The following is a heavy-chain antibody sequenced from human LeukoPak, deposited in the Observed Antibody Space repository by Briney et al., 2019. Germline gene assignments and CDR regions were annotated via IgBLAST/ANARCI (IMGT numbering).Heavy chain of an antibody. CDR3: ARDRPLDY. CDR2: ISSGSGTI. V-gene: IGHV3-48*02. J-gene: IGHJ4*02. CDR1: GFTFSSYA. Sequence: TGGSLRLSCAASGFTFSSYAMSWVRQAPGKGLEWVSYISSGSGTIYYADSVKGRFTISRDNARNSLYLQMNSLRDEDTAVYYCARDRPLDYWGQGTLVTVSS.